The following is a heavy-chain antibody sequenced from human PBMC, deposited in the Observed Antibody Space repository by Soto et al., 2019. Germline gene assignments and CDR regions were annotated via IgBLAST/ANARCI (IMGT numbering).Heavy chain of an antibody. D-gene: IGHD3-9*01. Sequence: ASAKVSCKASGYTFTSYGISWVRQAPGQGLEWMGWISAYNGNTNYAQKRHGRVTMTTDTSTSTAYMELRSLRSVDTAVYYCARGGVYYDILTANDYWGQGTLVTVSS. CDR2: ISAYNGNT. J-gene: IGHJ4*02. CDR3: ARGGVYYDILTANDY. V-gene: IGHV1-18*04. CDR1: GYTFTSYG.